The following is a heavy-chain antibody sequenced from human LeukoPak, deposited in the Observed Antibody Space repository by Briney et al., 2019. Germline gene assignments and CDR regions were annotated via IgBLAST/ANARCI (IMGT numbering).Heavy chain of an antibody. CDR2: IYTSGTT. CDR1: GGSVRRGNYY. J-gene: IGHJ6*03. Sequence: ASQTLSLTCTVSGGSVRRGNYYWTWIRQPAGSGLEWIGRIYTSGTTDYNPSLRTRVTISVDASRNQFSLNLSSATAADTAVYYCARWSGSVTARNYYYYMDVWGEGTTVTVSS. CDR3: ARWSGSVTARNYYYYMDV. D-gene: IGHD6-6*01. V-gene: IGHV4-61*02.